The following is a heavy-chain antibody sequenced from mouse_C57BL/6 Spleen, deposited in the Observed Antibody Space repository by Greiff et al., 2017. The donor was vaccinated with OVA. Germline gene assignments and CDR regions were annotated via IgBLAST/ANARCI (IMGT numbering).Heavy chain of an antibody. V-gene: IGHV1-50*01. CDR2: IDPSDSYT. J-gene: IGHJ3*01. D-gene: IGHD2-2*01. Sequence: QVQLQQPGAELVKPGASVKLSCKASGYTFTSYWMQWVKQRPGQGLEWIGEIDPSDSYTNYNQKFKGKATLTVDTSSSTAYMQLSSLTSEDSAVYYCASRGYDPWFAYWGQGTLVTVSA. CDR1: GYTFTSYW. CDR3: ASRGYDPWFAY.